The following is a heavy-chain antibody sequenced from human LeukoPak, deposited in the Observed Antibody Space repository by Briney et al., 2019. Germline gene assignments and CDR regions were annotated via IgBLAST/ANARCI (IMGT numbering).Heavy chain of an antibody. CDR1: GFTFSGYG. J-gene: IGHJ6*02. Sequence: GRSLRLSCAASGFTFSGYGMVWVRQAPGKGLEWVVLIWYDGRNKYCADSVKGRFTVSRDNSKNTLYLQMNSLRVEDTAVYYCARVLRSGYGMDVWGQGTTVTVSS. V-gene: IGHV3-33*01. CDR3: ARVLRSGYGMDV. CDR2: IWYDGRNK.